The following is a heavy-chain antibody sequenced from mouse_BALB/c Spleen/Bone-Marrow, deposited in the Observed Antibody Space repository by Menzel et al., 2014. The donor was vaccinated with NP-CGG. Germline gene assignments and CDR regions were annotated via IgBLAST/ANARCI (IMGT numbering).Heavy chain of an antibody. CDR1: GYTFTSYM. V-gene: IGHV1-14*01. Sequence: VQLKESGPELVKPGASVKMSCKASGYTFTSYMMHWVKQKPGQGLEWVGYVNPYSDGTYYTEDFKGKATLTSVKSSSTVYMELSSLTSEDSAVFYCARSKDWYFDVWGAGTTVTVSS. CDR3: ARSKDWYFDV. CDR2: VNPYSDGT. J-gene: IGHJ1*01.